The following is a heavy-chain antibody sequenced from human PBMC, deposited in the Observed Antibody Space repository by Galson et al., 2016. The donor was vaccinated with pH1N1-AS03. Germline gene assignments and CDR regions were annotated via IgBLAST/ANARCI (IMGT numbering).Heavy chain of an antibody. V-gene: IGHV6-1*01. CDR2: AYLRSTWYH. J-gene: IGHJ4*02. CDR1: GDSVLSDSAA. Sequence: CAISGDSVLSDSAAWNWVRQSPSRGLEWLGRAYLRSTWYHDYAESMKSRIIINADTSKNQFSLQLNSVTPEDTAVYYCVRDIYGDPLGEWGQGTLVTVAS. CDR3: VRDIYGDPLGE. D-gene: IGHD4-17*01.